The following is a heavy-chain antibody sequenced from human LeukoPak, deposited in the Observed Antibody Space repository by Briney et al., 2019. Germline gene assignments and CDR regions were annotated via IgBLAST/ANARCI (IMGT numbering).Heavy chain of an antibody. Sequence: GGSLRLSCAASGFTFSSYWMHWVRQAPGKGVVWVSRVRGDGGSTSYADSVKGRFTISRDTSTNTLYLQLNSLRVDDTAVYFCAKEWRFSSSWYQYYFDYWGQGTLVTVSS. CDR1: GFTFSSYW. J-gene: IGHJ4*02. CDR2: VRGDGGST. V-gene: IGHV3-74*01. D-gene: IGHD6-13*01. CDR3: AKEWRFSSSWYQYYFDY.